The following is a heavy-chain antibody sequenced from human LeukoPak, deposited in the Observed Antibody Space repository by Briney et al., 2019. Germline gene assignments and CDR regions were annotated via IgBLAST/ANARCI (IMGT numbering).Heavy chain of an antibody. CDR3: AKTGIQLSGGHFDY. Sequence: PGGSLRLSCAASGFTVSSNYMSWVRQAPGKGLEWVSVIYSGGSTYYADSVKGRFTISRDNSKNTLYLQMNSLRAEDTAVYYCAKTGIQLSGGHFDYWGQGTLVTVSS. D-gene: IGHD2-15*01. CDR1: GFTVSSNY. CDR2: IYSGGST. V-gene: IGHV3-66*01. J-gene: IGHJ4*02.